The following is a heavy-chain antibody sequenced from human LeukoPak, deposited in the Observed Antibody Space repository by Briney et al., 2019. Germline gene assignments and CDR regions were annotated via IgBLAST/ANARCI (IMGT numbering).Heavy chain of an antibody. CDR3: ARDWQLYGVDV. J-gene: IGHJ6*02. D-gene: IGHD1-1*01. CDR2: IGTADDT. CDR1: GFIFRSYD. Sequence: GGSLRLSCAASGFIFRSYDMHWVRRPTGKGLEWVSTIGTADDTYYPDSMKGRFTISRDNAKNSLYLQMNSLRVEDTAVYYCARDWQLYGVDVWGQGTTVTVSS. V-gene: IGHV3-13*01.